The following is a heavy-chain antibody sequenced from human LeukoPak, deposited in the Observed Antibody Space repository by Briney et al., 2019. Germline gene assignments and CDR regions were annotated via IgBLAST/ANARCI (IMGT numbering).Heavy chain of an antibody. CDR1: GGSISSSSYN. J-gene: IGHJ4*02. CDR2: IYYSGST. CDR3: ARHLEGATGEDY. V-gene: IGHV4-39*01. Sequence: SETLSLTCTVSGGSISSSSYNWGWIRQPPGKGLEWIGSIYYSGSTYYNPSLKSRVTISVDTSKNQFSLKLSSVTAADTAVYYCARHLEGATGEDYWGQGTLVTVSS. D-gene: IGHD1-26*01.